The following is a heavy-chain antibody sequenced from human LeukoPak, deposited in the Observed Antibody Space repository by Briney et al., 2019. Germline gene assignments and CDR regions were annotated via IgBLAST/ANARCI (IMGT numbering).Heavy chain of an antibody. J-gene: IGHJ4*02. CDR2: IYSGGST. D-gene: IGHD3-10*01. V-gene: IGHV3-53*01. CDR3: ARFGPMVRSFDY. Sequence: GGSLRLSCAASGFTFSSYAMSWVRQAPGKGLEWVSVIYSGGSTYYADSVKGRFTISRDNSKNTLYLQMNSLRAEDTAVYYCARFGPMVRSFDYWGQGTLVTVSS. CDR1: GFTFSSYA.